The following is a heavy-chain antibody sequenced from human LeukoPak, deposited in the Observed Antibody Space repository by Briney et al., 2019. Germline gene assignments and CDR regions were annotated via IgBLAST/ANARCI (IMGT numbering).Heavy chain of an antibody. CDR1: GFTFSTYS. Sequence: GGSLRLFCAASGFTFSTYSMNWVRQAPGKGLEWVSYISSSSSTIYYADSVKGRFTISRDNAKNSLYLQMNGLRDEDTAVYYCATLRVVVTATGLDYWGQGILVTVSS. V-gene: IGHV3-48*02. CDR2: ISSSSSTI. J-gene: IGHJ4*02. CDR3: ATLRVVVTATGLDY. D-gene: IGHD2-21*02.